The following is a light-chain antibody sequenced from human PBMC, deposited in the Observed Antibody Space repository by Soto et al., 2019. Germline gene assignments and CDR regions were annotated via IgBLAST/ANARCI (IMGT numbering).Light chain of an antibody. CDR2: DAS. CDR3: QQYNSQWT. J-gene: IGKJ1*01. Sequence: DIQMTQSPSTLSASVQDRVTITCRASQSIGNWLAWYQQKPGKAPKLLIYDASSLESGVPSRFSGSGSGTEFTLTISSLQPDDFATYYCQQYNSQWTFGQGTKVDIK. CDR1: QSIGNW. V-gene: IGKV1-5*01.